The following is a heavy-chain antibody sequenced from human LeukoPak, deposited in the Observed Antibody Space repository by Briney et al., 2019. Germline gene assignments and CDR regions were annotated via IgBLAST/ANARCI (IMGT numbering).Heavy chain of an antibody. D-gene: IGHD5-18*01. Sequence: GGSLRLSCAASGFTFSSYAMSWVRQAPGKGLEGVSGVSGSGGSTYYADSVKGRFTISRDNSKNTLYLQMNSLRAEDTAVYYCAKLGYSYGSAAFDIWGQGTMVTVSS. V-gene: IGHV3-23*01. J-gene: IGHJ3*02. CDR2: VSGSGGST. CDR1: GFTFSSYA. CDR3: AKLGYSYGSAAFDI.